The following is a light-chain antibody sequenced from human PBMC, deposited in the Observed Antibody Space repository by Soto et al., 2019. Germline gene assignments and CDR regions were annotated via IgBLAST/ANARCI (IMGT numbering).Light chain of an antibody. J-gene: IGKJ5*01. CDR1: QGIGTW. V-gene: IGKV1D-12*01. Sequence: DVQVTQSPSFVSASVGDRVTITCRASQGIGTWLAWYQQKPGAAPNLLTSGASNLESGVPARFSGSGLGTHFTFTIVSLQPEDSATYYCQQTNSFPITFGQGTRLEIK. CDR3: QQTNSFPIT. CDR2: GAS.